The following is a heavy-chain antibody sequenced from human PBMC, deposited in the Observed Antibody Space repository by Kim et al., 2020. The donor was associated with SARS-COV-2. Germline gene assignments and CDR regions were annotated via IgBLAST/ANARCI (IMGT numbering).Heavy chain of an antibody. CDR2: INAGNGNT. CDR1: GYTFTSYA. V-gene: IGHV1-3*01. Sequence: ASVKVSCKASGYTFTSYAMHWVRQAPGQRLEWMGWINAGNGNTKYSQKFQGRVTITRDTSASTAYMELSSLRSEDTAVYYCARGKDIVGSGPDAFDIWGQGTMVTVSS. D-gene: IGHD2-15*01. CDR3: ARGKDIVGSGPDAFDI. J-gene: IGHJ3*02.